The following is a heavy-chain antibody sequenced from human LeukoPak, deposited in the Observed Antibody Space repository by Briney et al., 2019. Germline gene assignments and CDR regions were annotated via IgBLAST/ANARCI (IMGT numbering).Heavy chain of an antibody. CDR3: AREARQWLVPDLRAFDI. CDR2: IIPILGIA. J-gene: IGHJ3*02. V-gene: IGHV1-69*04. D-gene: IGHD6-19*01. Sequence: ASVKVSCKASGGTFSSYAISWVRQAPGQGLEWMGRIIPILGIANYAQKFQGRVTITADKSTSTAYMELSSLRSEDTAVYYCAREARQWLVPDLRAFDIWGQGTMVTVSS. CDR1: GGTFSSYA.